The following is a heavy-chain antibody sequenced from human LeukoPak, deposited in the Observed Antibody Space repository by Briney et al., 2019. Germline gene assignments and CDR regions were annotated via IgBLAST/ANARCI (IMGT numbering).Heavy chain of an antibody. CDR3: ARAWIQLWSFDY. J-gene: IGHJ4*02. CDR2: ISGSGGST. CDR1: GFTFSSYA. V-gene: IGHV3-23*01. D-gene: IGHD5-18*01. Sequence: GGSLRLSRAASGFTFSSYAMSWVRQAPGKGLEWVSAISGSGGSTYYADSVKGRFTISRHNSKNTLYLQMNSLRAEDTAVYYCARAWIQLWSFDYWGQGTLVTVSS.